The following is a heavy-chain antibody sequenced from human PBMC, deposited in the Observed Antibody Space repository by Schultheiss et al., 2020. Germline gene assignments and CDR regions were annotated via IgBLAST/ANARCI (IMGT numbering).Heavy chain of an antibody. CDR2: INSDGSST. Sequence: GGSLRLSCAASGFTFSSYAMSWVRQAPGKGLEWVSRINSDGSSTSYADSVKGRFTISRDNAKNSLYLQMNSLKTEDTAVYYCTTDPYYDFWSGYYDYWGQGTLVNVSS. V-gene: IGHV3-74*01. CDR1: GFTFSSYA. D-gene: IGHD3-3*01. J-gene: IGHJ4*02. CDR3: TTDPYYDFWSGYYDY.